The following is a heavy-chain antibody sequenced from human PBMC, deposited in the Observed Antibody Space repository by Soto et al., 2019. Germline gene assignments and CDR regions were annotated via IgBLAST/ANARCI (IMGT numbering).Heavy chain of an antibody. CDR1: GFTFSSYG. CDR3: ARAENYYYGMDV. CDR2: ISNSGSTI. Sequence: GGSLRLSCAASGFTFSSYGMNWVRQAPGKGLQWVSYISNSGSTIKYADSVKGRFTISRDKAKKSLYLQMNSLRNEDTAVYYCARAENYYYGMDVWGQGTTVTVSS. J-gene: IGHJ6*02. V-gene: IGHV3-48*02.